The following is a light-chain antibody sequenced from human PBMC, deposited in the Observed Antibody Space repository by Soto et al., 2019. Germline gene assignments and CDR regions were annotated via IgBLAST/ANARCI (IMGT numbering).Light chain of an antibody. CDR2: GVT. J-gene: IGLJ1*01. V-gene: IGLV2-14*01. Sequence: QSALTQPASVSGSPGQSITITCTGTSSDVGGYNYVSWYQQHPGIAPKLLIYGVTNRPSGVSTRFSGSKSGNTASLTISGLQAEDEADYHCSSYTSASTLLDPFGTGTKLTVL. CDR1: SSDVGGYNY. CDR3: SSYTSASTLLDP.